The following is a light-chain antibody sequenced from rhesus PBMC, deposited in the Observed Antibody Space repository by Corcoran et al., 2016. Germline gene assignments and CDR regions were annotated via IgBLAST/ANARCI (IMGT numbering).Light chain of an antibody. J-gene: IGKJ4*01. Sequence: DIQMTQSPSSLSVSVGDRVTITCRASQGISNWLAWYQQKPGKAPKLLIYKASTLQSGVPSRFSGSVSGTEFTLTISSLQPEDFATYYCQQHDSVPLTFGGGTKVEIK. V-gene: IGKV1-21*01. CDR3: QQHDSVPLT. CDR2: KAS. CDR1: QGISNW.